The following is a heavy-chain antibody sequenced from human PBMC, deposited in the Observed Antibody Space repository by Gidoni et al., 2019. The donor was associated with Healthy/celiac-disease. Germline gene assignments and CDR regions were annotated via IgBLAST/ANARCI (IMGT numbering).Heavy chain of an antibody. CDR3: AKDSGYGYWYFDL. D-gene: IGHD5-12*01. CDR2: ISGSGGST. V-gene: IGHV3-23*01. J-gene: IGHJ2*01. Sequence: EVQLLESGGGLVQPGGSLRLSCAASGFTFSSYAMSWVRQAPGEGLEWVSAISGSGGSTYYADSVKGRFTMSRDNSKNTLYLQMNSLRAEDTAVYYCAKDSGYGYWYFDLWGRGTLVTVSS. CDR1: GFTFSSYA.